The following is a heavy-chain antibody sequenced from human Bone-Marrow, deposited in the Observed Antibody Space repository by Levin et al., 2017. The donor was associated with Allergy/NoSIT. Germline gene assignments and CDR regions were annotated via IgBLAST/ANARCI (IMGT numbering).Heavy chain of an antibody. Sequence: GGSLRLSCAASGFTFSSYGMHWVRQAPGKGLEWVAVIWYDGSNKYYADSVKGRFTISRDNSKNTLYLQMNSLRAEDTAVYYCAREWGGGGKLGYYYYYYGMDVWGQGTTVTVSS. D-gene: IGHD3-16*01. CDR1: GFTFSSYG. J-gene: IGHJ6*02. V-gene: IGHV3-33*01. CDR3: AREWGGGGKLGYYYYYYGMDV. CDR2: IWYDGSNK.